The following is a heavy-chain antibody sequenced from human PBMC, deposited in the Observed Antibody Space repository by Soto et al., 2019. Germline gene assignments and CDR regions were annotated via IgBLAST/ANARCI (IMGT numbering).Heavy chain of an antibody. CDR3: ARDYWSSSWFSYYYGMDV. V-gene: IGHV3-7*03. CDR1: GFTFSSYW. Sequence: GGSLRLSCAASGFTFSSYWMSWVRQAPGKGLEWVANIKQDGSEKYYVDSVKGRFTISRDNAKNSLYLQMNSLRAEDTAVYYCARDYWSSSWFSYYYGMDVWGQGTTVTVSS. D-gene: IGHD6-13*01. J-gene: IGHJ6*02. CDR2: IKQDGSEK.